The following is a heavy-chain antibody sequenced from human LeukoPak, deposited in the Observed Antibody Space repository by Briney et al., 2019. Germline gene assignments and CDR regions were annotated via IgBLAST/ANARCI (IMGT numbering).Heavy chain of an antibody. CDR2: MYHTGTS. V-gene: IGHV4-59*01. D-gene: IGHD2-2*01. CDR1: GASITTYY. CDR3: ARRRTTGLSGYMDV. J-gene: IGHJ6*03. Sequence: PSETLSLTCSVSGASITTYYWNWIRQSPGKGLEWIGYMYHTGTSDYNPSLQSRVTISLDTPNNKVSLTLSSVTAADTAVYYCARRRTTGLSGYMDVWGKGTTVTVSS.